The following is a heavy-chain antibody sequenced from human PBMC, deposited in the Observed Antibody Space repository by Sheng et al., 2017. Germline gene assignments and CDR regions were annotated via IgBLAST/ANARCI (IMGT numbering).Heavy chain of an antibody. CDR3: AKGRDYDSSGSYYAGAFDI. Sequence: EVQLLESGGGLVQPGGSLRLSCGASKFTFRNYAMTWVRQAPGKGLDWVSSISGSGGGTHYADSVKGRFTISRDNSKNTLFLQMNSLRAEDTAVYYCAKGRDYDSSGSYYAGAFDIWGQGTMVTVSS. J-gene: IGHJ3*02. CDR1: KFTFRNYA. CDR2: ISGSGGGT. V-gene: IGHV3-23*01. D-gene: IGHD3-22*01.